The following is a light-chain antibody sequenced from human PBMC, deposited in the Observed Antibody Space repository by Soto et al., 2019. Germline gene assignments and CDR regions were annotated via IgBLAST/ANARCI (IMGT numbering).Light chain of an antibody. J-gene: IGKJ4*01. CDR3: QRSFSTHLT. CDR2: AAS. V-gene: IGKV1-39*01. CDR1: QSISSY. Sequence: DIQMTQSPSSLSASVGDRVTITCRASQSISSYLNWYQQKPGKAPKLLIYAASSLLSGVPSRFSGGGYWRDFTLNISSLQPEDFATYYCQRSFSTHLTFGGGTKVEIK.